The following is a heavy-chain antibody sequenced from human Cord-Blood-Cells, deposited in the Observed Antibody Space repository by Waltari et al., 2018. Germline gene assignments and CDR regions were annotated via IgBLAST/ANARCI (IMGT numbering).Heavy chain of an antibody. D-gene: IGHD3-10*01. V-gene: IGHV1-69*01. CDR1: GGTFSSYA. J-gene: IGHJ2*01. Sequence: QVQLVQSGAEVKKPGSSVKVSCKASGGTFSSYAISWVRQAPGQGLEWMGGIIPIFGTANDAQKVQGRVTITADESTRTAYMERSSLRSEDTAVYYCARSTRVWGTGSDLWGRGTLVTVSS. CDR2: IIPIFGTA. CDR3: ARSTRVWGTGSDL.